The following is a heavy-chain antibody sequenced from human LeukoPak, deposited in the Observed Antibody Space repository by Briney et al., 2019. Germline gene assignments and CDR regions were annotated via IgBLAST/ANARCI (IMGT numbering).Heavy chain of an antibody. CDR2: ITPSGGT. J-gene: IGHJ4*02. Sequence: ASVKVSYKASGYTFTSYAIHWVRQAPGQGLEWMGWITPSGGTNYPQKFQGRVAITWDTSITTAYMDLSRLTSDDTAVYYCARDRYGDGFAHLDCWGQGALVTVSS. CDR1: GYTFTSYA. D-gene: IGHD5-24*01. CDR3: ARDRYGDGFAHLDC. V-gene: IGHV1-2*02.